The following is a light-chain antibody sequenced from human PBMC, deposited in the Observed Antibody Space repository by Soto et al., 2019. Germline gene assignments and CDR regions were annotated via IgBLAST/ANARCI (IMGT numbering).Light chain of an antibody. CDR3: QQYYSFTLS. J-gene: IGKJ4*01. V-gene: IGKV1-8*01. CDR1: QGISSY. CDR2: AAS. Sequence: AIRMTQSPSSLSASTGDRVTITCRASQGISSYLAWYQQKPGKAPKLLIYAASTLQSGVPSRFSGSGYGTDLTLTISCLQHEDFETYYCQQYYSFTLSFGGGTKVDIK.